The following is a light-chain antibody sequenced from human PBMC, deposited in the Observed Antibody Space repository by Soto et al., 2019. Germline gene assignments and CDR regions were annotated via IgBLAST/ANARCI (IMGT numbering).Light chain of an antibody. Sequence: QSALTQPASVSGSPGQSITISCTGTSSDVGGYNYVSWYHQHPGKAPKLMIYDVSNRPSGVSNRFSGSKSGNTASLTISGLQAEDEADYYCSSYTRSSFYVFGTGTKLTVL. CDR1: SSDVGGYNY. J-gene: IGLJ1*01. CDR3: SSYTRSSFYV. CDR2: DVS. V-gene: IGLV2-14*01.